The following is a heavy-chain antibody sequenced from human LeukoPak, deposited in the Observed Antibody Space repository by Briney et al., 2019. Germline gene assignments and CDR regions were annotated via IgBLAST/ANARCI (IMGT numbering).Heavy chain of an antibody. D-gene: IGHD5-12*01. V-gene: IGHV4-59*12. CDR1: GGSISNYY. CDR2: IYQSGST. Sequence: SETLSLTCTVSGGSISNYYWSWIRQPPGKGLEWIGYIYQSGSTDYNPSLKSRVTISVDTSKNQFSLKLSSVTAADTAVYYCARERSGYDPYHFDYWGQGTLVTVSS. CDR3: ARERSGYDPYHFDY. J-gene: IGHJ4*02.